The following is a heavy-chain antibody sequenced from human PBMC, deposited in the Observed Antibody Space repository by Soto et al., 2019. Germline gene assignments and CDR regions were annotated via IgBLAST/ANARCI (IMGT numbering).Heavy chain of an antibody. CDR3: ARLPTFWSGPLDGLDV. Sequence: SETLSLTCTVSGGSISSSSYYWGWIRQPPGKGLEWIGSIYYSGSTYYNPSLKSRVTISVDTSKNQFSLKLSSVTAADTAVYYCARLPTFWSGPLDGLDVWGQGTTVTVSS. V-gene: IGHV4-39*01. D-gene: IGHD3-3*01. CDR1: GGSISSSSYY. CDR2: IYYSGST. J-gene: IGHJ6*02.